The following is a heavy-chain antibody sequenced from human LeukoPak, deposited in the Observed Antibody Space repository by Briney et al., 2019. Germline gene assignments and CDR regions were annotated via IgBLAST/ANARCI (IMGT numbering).Heavy chain of an antibody. V-gene: IGHV1-69*05. Sequence: GSSVKVSCKASGGTFSSYAISWVRQAPGQGLEWMGGIIPIFGTANYAQKFQGRVTITTDESTSTAYMEQSSLRSEDTAVYYCARDPPGGGSTGFDPWGQGTLVTVSS. CDR2: IIPIFGTA. J-gene: IGHJ5*02. CDR1: GGTFSSYA. CDR3: ARDPPGGGSTGFDP. D-gene: IGHD3-16*01.